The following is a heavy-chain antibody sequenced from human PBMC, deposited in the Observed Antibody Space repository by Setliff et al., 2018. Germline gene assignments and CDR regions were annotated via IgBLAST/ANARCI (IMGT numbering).Heavy chain of an antibody. CDR3: ARGEISYDTSGYYYDSKAFQY. CDR2: INPSTGSA. V-gene: IGHV1-46*01. J-gene: IGHJ1*01. CDR1: GDTFTTYY. D-gene: IGHD3-22*01. Sequence: ASVKVSCKAAGDTFTTYYMYWLRQAPGQGPEWMGIINPSTGSANYAQKFHGRVTMTRDTSTSTVYMEMSSLRSDDTGVYYCARGEISYDTSGYYYDSKAFQYWGQGTLVTVSS.